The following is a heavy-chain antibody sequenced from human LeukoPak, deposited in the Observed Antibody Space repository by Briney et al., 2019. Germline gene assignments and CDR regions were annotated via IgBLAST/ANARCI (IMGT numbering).Heavy chain of an antibody. CDR1: GASISSDY. J-gene: IGHJ4*02. CDR2: IYLSVST. Sequence: SETLSLTCIVSGASISSDYWSWIRQPPGKGLEWMGYIYLSVSTTYNPYLKSRVTISIDTSKNQFSLKMSSVTAADTAVYYCARRRIGMDSSGWYASGDYYFDNWGQGTLVTVSS. V-gene: IGHV4-59*01. CDR3: ARRRIGMDSSGWYASGDYYFDN. D-gene: IGHD6-19*01.